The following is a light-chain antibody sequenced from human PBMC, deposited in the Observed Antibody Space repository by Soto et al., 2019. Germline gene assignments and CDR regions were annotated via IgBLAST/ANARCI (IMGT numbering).Light chain of an antibody. J-gene: IGKJ5*01. CDR1: QSISSW. CDR2: DAS. CDR3: QPLRDYPIT. V-gene: IGKV1-5*01. Sequence: DIQMTRSHSTMSASVQDIVTITCRANQSISSWLAWYQQKPGKATKLLIYDASSLESGVPSRFSGSGSATDYTLIISRLPPDDFATYYCQPLRDYPITFGQGTRVE.